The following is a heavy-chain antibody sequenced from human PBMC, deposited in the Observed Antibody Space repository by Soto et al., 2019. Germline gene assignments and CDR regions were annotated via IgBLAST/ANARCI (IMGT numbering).Heavy chain of an antibody. Sequence: VQAVKSSGKGCGYSFTRYWIGWVRQMPGKGLEWMGIIYPGDSDTRYSPSFQGQVTISADKSISTAYLQWSSLKASDTAMYYCARHAYDGSTYYPSDYWGQGTLVTVSS. D-gene: IGHD3-22*01. CDR2: IYPGDSDT. V-gene: IGHV5-51*01. CDR3: ARHAYDGSTYYPSDY. J-gene: IGHJ4*02. CDR1: GYSFTRYW.